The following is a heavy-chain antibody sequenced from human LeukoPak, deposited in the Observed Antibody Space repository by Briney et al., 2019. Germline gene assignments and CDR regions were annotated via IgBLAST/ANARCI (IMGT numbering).Heavy chain of an antibody. CDR1: GGTFSSYA. V-gene: IGHV1-69*05. Sequence: SVKVSCKASGGTFSSYAISWVRQAPGQGLEWMGRIIPIFGTANYAQKFQGRVTITTDESTSTAYMELSSPRSEDTAVYYCARDRKDYGDPFDYWGQGTLVTVSS. CDR3: ARDRKDYGDPFDY. D-gene: IGHD4-17*01. J-gene: IGHJ4*02. CDR2: IIPIFGTA.